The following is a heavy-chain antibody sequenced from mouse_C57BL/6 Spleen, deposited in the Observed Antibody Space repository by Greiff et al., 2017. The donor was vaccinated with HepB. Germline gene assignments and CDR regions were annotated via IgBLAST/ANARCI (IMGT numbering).Heavy chain of an antibody. D-gene: IGHD1-1*01. J-gene: IGHJ2*01. V-gene: IGHV1-15*01. CDR3: SYYYGSPLDY. CDR2: IDPETGGT. CDR1: GYTFTDYE. Sequence: QVQLKESGAELVRPGASVTLSCKASGYTFTDYEMHWVKQTPVHGLEWIGAIDPETGGTAYNQKFKGKAILTADKSSSTAYMELRSLTSEDSAVYYCSYYYGSPLDYWGQGTTLTVSS.